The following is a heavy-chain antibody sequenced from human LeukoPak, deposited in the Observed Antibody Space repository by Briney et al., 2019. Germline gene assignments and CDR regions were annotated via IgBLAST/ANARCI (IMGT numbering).Heavy chain of an antibody. Sequence: ASVKVSCKASGYTFTSYDINWVRQATGQGLEWMGWMNPNSGNTGYAQKFQCRVTMTRNTSISTAYMELSSLRSEDTAVYYCASGSDFWSGYYPHYYYYMDVWGKGTTVTVSS. D-gene: IGHD3-3*01. CDR3: ASGSDFWSGYYPHYYYYMDV. CDR1: GYTFTSYD. J-gene: IGHJ6*03. CDR2: MNPNSGNT. V-gene: IGHV1-8*01.